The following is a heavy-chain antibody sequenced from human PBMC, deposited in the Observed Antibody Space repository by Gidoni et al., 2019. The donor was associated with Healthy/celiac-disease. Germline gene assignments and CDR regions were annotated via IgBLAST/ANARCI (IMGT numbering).Heavy chain of an antibody. CDR2: IYYSGST. CDR3: ARQLTDIVATIVVVTAIHFDY. Sequence: QLQLQESGPGLVKLPETLPLPGSVPGGSISSISYSWGWIRQPPGKGLEWMGSIYYSGSTYYNTSLESRVTISVDTSKNQFSLRLSSVTAADKAVYYGARQLTDIVATIVVVTAIHFDYWGQGTLVTVSS. J-gene: IGHJ4*02. CDR1: GGSISSISYS. D-gene: IGHD2-21*02. V-gene: IGHV4-39*01.